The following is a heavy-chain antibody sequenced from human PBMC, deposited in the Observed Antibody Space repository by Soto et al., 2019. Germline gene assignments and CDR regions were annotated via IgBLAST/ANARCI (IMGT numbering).Heavy chain of an antibody. J-gene: IGHJ6*02. CDR2: ISSNGGST. V-gene: IGHV3-23*01. D-gene: IGHD3-16*02. CDR1: AFTFSGHV. Sequence: EVQLLESGGGLVQPGGSLRLSCAASAFTFSGHVMSWVRQAPGKGLEWVSGISSNGGSTYYADSVKGRFTISRDNSKNTLYLQMNSLRAEDTAVYYCAKGVSVGLSGYYGMDVWGQGTTVTVSS. CDR3: AKGVSVGLSGYYGMDV.